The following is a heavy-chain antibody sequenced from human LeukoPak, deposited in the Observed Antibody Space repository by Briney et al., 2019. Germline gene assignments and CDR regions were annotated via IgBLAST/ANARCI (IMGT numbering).Heavy chain of an antibody. J-gene: IGHJ5*02. CDR2: IYSTGNI. D-gene: IGHD3-3*02. CDR3: AGLHFALAEEFGP. V-gene: IGHV4-59*08. Sequence: SETLSLTCTVSGSSINGHYWSWIRQPPGKGLEWIGYIYSTGNILYNPFLKSRVTLSLDTFSNQFSLRLPSVTAADTAVYYCAGLHFALAEEFGPWGQGTLVTVSS. CDR1: GSSINGHY.